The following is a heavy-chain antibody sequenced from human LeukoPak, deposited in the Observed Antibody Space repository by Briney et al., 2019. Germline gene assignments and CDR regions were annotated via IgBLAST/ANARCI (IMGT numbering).Heavy chain of an antibody. V-gene: IGHV1-46*01. CDR1: GYTFTSYY. Sequence: ASVKVSCKASGYTFTSYYMHWVRQAPGQGLKWMGIINPSGGSTSYAQKFQGRVTMTRDMSTSTVYMELSSLRSEDTAVYYCARDSYGADNWFDPWGQGTLVTVSS. CDR3: ARDSYGADNWFDP. J-gene: IGHJ5*02. D-gene: IGHD5-18*01. CDR2: INPSGGST.